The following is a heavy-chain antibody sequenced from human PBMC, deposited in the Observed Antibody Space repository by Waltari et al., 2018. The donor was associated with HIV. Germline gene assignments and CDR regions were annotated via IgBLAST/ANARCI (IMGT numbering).Heavy chain of an antibody. J-gene: IGHJ4*02. Sequence: QVQLVQSGSELKKPGASVKVSCEASGYTFTNFGMNWVRQAPGQGLEWMGWINTNSGNPTYAQGFTGRFVFSLDTSVSTTYLQISSLKAEDTGVYYCARGYNWNYGIANFDYWGQGTLVTVSS. D-gene: IGHD1-7*01. CDR3: ARGYNWNYGIANFDY. CDR2: INTNSGNP. CDR1: GYTFTNFG. V-gene: IGHV7-4-1*02.